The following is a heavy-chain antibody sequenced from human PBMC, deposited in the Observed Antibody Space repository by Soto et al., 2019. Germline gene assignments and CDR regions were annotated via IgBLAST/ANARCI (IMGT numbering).Heavy chain of an antibody. D-gene: IGHD2-2*01. Sequence: QVQLQESGPGLVKPSQTLSLTCTVSGGSISSGGYYWSWIRQHPGKGLEWIGYIYYSGSTYYNPSLKSRVTRSVDTSKNQFSLKLSSVTAADTAVYYCARDSAGSTRGMDVWGQGTTVTVSS. CDR1: GGSISSGGYY. J-gene: IGHJ6*02. CDR3: ARDSAGSTRGMDV. V-gene: IGHV4-31*03. CDR2: IYYSGST.